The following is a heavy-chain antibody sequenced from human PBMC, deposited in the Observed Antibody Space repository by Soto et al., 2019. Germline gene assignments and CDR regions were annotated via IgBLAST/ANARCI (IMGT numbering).Heavy chain of an antibody. Sequence: EVQLLESGGGLVQPGGSLRLSCAASGFTFSSYAMSWVRQAPGEGLEWVSAISDSGGTKYYADSVKGRFTISRDNSKNNLYLHMNSLRAEDTAFYSCANLPYGDYGNFDDWGQGTLVTVSS. CDR2: ISDSGGTK. CDR1: GFTFSSYA. D-gene: IGHD4-17*01. J-gene: IGHJ4*02. CDR3: ANLPYGDYGNFDD. V-gene: IGHV3-23*01.